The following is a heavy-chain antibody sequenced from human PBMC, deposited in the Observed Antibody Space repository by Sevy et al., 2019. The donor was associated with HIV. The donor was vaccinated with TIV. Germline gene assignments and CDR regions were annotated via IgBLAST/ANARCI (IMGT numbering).Heavy chain of an antibody. D-gene: IGHD2-21*02. CDR1: TFTFTTYP. Sequence: GESLKISCVASTFTFTTYPMNWVRQAPGKGLEWVSYISSSSNYIYYADSVKGRFTISRDNAKNPLYLQMTSLRAEDTAVYYCARSGMTWDAFDIWGQGTMVTVSS. CDR2: ISSSSNYI. CDR3: ARSGMTWDAFDI. J-gene: IGHJ3*02. V-gene: IGHV3-21*01.